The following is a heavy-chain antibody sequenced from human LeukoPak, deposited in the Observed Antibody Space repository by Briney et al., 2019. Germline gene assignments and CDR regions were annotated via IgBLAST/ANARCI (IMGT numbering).Heavy chain of an antibody. V-gene: IGHV4-4*07. D-gene: IGHD3-3*01. CDR3: ARFTIFGVVPSYYFDY. CDR1: GGSISSYY. CDR2: IYTSGST. J-gene: IGHJ4*02. Sequence: PSETLSLTCTVSGGSISSYYWSWIRQPAGKGLEWIGRIYTSGSTNYNPSLKSRVTMSVDTSKNQFSLKLSSVTAADTAVYYCARFTIFGVVPSYYFDYWGQGTLVTVSS.